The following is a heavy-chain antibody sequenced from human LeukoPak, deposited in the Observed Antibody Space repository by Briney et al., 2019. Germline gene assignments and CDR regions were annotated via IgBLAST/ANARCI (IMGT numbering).Heavy chain of an antibody. CDR3: AKVLERRSYYVDV. CDR2: ISGSGGST. J-gene: IGHJ6*03. CDR1: GFTFSSYG. D-gene: IGHD1-1*01. Sequence: GGSLRLSCAASGFTFSSYGMSWVRQAPGKGLEWVSAISGSGGSTYYADSVKGRFTISRDNSKNTLYPQMNSLRAEDTAVYYCAKVLERRSYYVDVWGKGTTVTISS. V-gene: IGHV3-23*01.